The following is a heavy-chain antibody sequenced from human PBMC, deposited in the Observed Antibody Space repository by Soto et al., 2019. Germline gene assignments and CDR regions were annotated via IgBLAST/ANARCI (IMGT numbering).Heavy chain of an antibody. CDR3: ARVASLIPIFHGLDA. CDR1: GYAFTKYG. Sequence: SVKVSCKASGYAFTKYGITWVRQAPGEGLEWLGWISGDNGNTKFAQRLKDRVTMTTDTSTTTAHMELRSLRCDDTAIYYCARVASLIPIFHGLDAWGQGTTVTVSS. D-gene: IGHD3-3*01. J-gene: IGHJ6*02. CDR2: ISGDNGNT. V-gene: IGHV1-18*04.